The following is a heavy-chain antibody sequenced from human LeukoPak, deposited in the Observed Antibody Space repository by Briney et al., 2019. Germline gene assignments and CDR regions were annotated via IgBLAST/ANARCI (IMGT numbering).Heavy chain of an antibody. V-gene: IGHV1-69*06. D-gene: IGHD4-17*01. J-gene: IGHJ3*01. CDR3: ARDTFTVTIPQHDAFDV. CDR1: GCTFINFA. CDR2: VIPLFGTV. Sequence: ASVKVSCKASGCTFINFAISWVRLAPGQGLEWMGGVIPLFGTVHYTQKFQGRVTFTADKSTSTAYMELTSLKSDDTAIYYCARDTFTVTIPQHDAFDVWGQGTMITVSS.